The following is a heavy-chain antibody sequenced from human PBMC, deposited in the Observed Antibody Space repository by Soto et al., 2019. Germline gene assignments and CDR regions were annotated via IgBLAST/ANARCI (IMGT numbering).Heavy chain of an antibody. CDR2: MNPNSGNT. J-gene: IGHJ6*02. D-gene: IGHD2-15*01. CDR3: ARDSGANIVVVVAPSLGMDV. Sequence: GASVKVSCKASGYTFTSYDINWVRQATGQGLEWMGWMNPNSGNTGYAQKFQGRVTMTRNTSISTAYMELSSLRSEDTAVYYCARDSGANIVVVVAPSLGMDVWGQGTTVTVSS. V-gene: IGHV1-8*01. CDR1: GYTFTSYD.